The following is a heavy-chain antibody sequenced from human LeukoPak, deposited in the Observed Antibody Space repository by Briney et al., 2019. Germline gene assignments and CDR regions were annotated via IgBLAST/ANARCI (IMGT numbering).Heavy chain of an antibody. CDR3: ARDRIAAPDDFDY. J-gene: IGHJ4*02. Sequence: ASVKVSCKASGYTFTDYYMHWVRQAPGQWLEWMGWINPNSGDTNYAQKFQGRVTMTRDTSINTAYVEVSRLRSDDTAVYYCARDRIAAPDDFDYWGQGTPVTVSS. D-gene: IGHD6-13*01. V-gene: IGHV1-2*02. CDR2: INPNSGDT. CDR1: GYTFTDYY.